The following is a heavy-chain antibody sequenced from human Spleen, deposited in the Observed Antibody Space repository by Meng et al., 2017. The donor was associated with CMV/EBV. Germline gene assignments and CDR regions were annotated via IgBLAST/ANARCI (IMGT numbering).Heavy chain of an antibody. J-gene: IGHJ4*02. V-gene: IGHV3-23*01. D-gene: IGHD1-26*01. CDR2: VSSSGTRT. CDR1: GVTFSNYA. Sequence: CAASGVTFSNYAMTWVRQAPGKGLEWVSTVSSSGTRTYYADSVKGRFTISRDNYKSTLFLQMNSLRAEDTAVFYCAKVGSQTGSYLDYWGQGTLVTVSS. CDR3: AKVGSQTGSYLDY.